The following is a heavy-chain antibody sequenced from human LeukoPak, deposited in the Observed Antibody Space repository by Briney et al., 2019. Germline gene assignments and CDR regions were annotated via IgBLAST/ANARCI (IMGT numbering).Heavy chain of an antibody. CDR1: GGTFISYA. V-gene: IGHV1-69*13. J-gene: IGHJ4*02. D-gene: IGHD5-18*01. Sequence: GASVKVSCKASGGTFISYAISWVRQAPGQGLEWMGGIIPIFGTANYAQKFQGRVTITADESTSTAYMELSSLRSEDTAVYYCARDLQLWTTRDTRGGAQVGYWGQGTLVTVSS. CDR2: IIPIFGTA. CDR3: ARDLQLWTTRDTRGGAQVGY.